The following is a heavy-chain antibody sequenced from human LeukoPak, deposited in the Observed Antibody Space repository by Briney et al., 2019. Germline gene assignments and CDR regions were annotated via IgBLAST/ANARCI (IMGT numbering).Heavy chain of an antibody. V-gene: IGHV1-18*01. CDR3: ARSGGWAYGDYDGFIAFDI. CDR2: ICTYNGKT. CDR1: GYTFTNHG. D-gene: IGHD4-17*01. Sequence: ASVNVSCKASGYTFTNHGISWVRQAPGQGVEWMGWICTYNGKTNKAKKLQGRVTMTTDTSTSTAYMELRSLRSDDTAVYYCARSGGWAYGDYDGFIAFDIWGEGTMVTVSS. J-gene: IGHJ3*02.